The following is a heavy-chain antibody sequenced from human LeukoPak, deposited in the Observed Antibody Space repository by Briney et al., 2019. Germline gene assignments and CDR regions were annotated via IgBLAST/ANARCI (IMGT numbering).Heavy chain of an antibody. CDR3: ARPTSGWSALDY. CDR1: GFTVSSNY. CDR2: IYGGGST. D-gene: IGHD6-19*01. J-gene: IGHJ4*02. V-gene: IGHV3-66*02. Sequence: GGSLSLSCAASGFTVSSNYMSWVRQAPGKGLEWVSVIYGGGSTYYADSVKGRFTISRDNSKSTLYLQMNSLRTEDTAVYYCARPTSGWSALDYWGQGTLVTVSS.